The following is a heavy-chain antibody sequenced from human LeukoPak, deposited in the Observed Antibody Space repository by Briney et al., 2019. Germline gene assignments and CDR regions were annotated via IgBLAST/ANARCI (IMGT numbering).Heavy chain of an antibody. CDR3: ARTEPPRGVSNDY. V-gene: IGHV1-18*01. D-gene: IGHD3-10*01. CDR1: GYTFTSYG. CDR2: ISAYNGNT. Sequence: ASVKVSFKASGYTFTSYGISWVRQAPGQGLEWMGWISAYNGNTNYAQKLQGRGTMTTDTSTSTAYMEVRSLRSDDKAVYYCARTEPPRGVSNDYWGQGTLVTVSS. J-gene: IGHJ4*02.